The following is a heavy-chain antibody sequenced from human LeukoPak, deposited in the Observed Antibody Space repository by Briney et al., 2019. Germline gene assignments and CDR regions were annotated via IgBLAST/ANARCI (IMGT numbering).Heavy chain of an antibody. CDR3: ARGGGLDV. D-gene: IGHD3-16*01. CDR2: IKQDGSEK. Sequence: PGGSLRLSCAGSGFTFSSFWMNWVRQVPGRGLEWVANIKQDGSEKYYVNSVKGRFTISRDNAKNSLYLQMSNLRAEDTAVYFCARGGGLDVWGQGATVTVSS. CDR1: GFTFSSFW. J-gene: IGHJ6*02. V-gene: IGHV3-7*03.